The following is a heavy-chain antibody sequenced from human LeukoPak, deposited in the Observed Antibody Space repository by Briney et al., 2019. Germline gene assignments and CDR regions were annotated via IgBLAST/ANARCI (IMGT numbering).Heavy chain of an antibody. CDR3: ARVARWIYGNYGVWFDP. V-gene: IGHV4-34*01. J-gene: IGHJ5*02. D-gene: IGHD4-11*01. CDR2: INHSVST. Sequence: SSETLSLTCAVYGGSFSGYSWSWIRQPPGKGLEWIGEINHSVSTNYNPSLKSRVTISVDTSKNQFSLKLTSVTAADTAVYYCARVARWIYGNYGVWFDPWGQGTLVTVSS. CDR1: GGSFSGYS.